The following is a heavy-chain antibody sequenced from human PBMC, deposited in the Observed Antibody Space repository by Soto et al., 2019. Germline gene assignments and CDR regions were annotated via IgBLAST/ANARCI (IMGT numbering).Heavy chain of an antibody. CDR3: ARDRDGTYPAAFDI. V-gene: IGHV4-59*01. CDR1: GGSISRYY. CDR2: IYYSETP. D-gene: IGHD1-26*01. Sequence: PSETLSLTSTVSGGSISRYYWSWISQPPGKGLESISNIYYSETPNYNLTLKSRGTLSVHTSKKQSSLKLSSVTPADTAVYYCARDRDGTYPAAFDIWGQGTMVTVSS. J-gene: IGHJ3*02.